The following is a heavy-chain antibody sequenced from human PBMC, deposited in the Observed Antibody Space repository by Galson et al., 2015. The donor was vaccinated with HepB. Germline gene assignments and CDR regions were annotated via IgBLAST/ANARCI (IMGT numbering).Heavy chain of an antibody. V-gene: IGHV1-18*04. Sequence: SVKVSCKASGYTFTSYGISWVRQAPGQGLEWMGWISAYNGNTNYAQKLQGWVTMTRDTSISTAYMELSRLRSDDTAVYYCARGVVPAAPANAFDIWGQGTMVTVSS. CDR3: ARGVVPAAPANAFDI. CDR1: GYTFTSYG. CDR2: ISAYNGNT. J-gene: IGHJ3*02. D-gene: IGHD2-2*01.